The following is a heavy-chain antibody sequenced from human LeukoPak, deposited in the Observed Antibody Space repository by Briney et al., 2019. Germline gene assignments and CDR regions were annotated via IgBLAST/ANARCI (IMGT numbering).Heavy chain of an antibody. V-gene: IGHV3-23*03. CDR3: ASGSRILDY. D-gene: IGHD1-26*01. Sequence: GGSLRLSCAASGFTFGSYAMSWVRQAPGKGLEWVSVVFSGSSTSTEDSVKARFTTPEKNPKNTVHLQMNSLRAEDTAVYYCASGSRILDYWGQGTLVTVSS. J-gene: IGHJ4*02. CDR2: VFSGSST. CDR1: GFTFGSYA.